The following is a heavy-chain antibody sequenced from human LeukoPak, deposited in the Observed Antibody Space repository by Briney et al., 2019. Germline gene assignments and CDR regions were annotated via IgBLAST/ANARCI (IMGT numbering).Heavy chain of an antibody. Sequence: RGESLQISCKGSGYSFTSYWIAWVRQLPGKGLEWMGIMYPGDSDTKYSPSFQGQVTISADKSISTAYLQWSSLKASDTAMHYCARRVGGYNYGYGDYWGQGTLVTVSS. V-gene: IGHV5-51*01. CDR1: GYSFTSYW. J-gene: IGHJ4*02. CDR3: ARRVGGYNYGYGDY. CDR2: MYPGDSDT. D-gene: IGHD5-18*01.